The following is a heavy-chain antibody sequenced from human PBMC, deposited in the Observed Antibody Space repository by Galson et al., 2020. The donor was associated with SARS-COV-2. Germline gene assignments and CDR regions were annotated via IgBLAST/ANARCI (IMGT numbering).Heavy chain of an antibody. V-gene: IGHV4-39*01. J-gene: IGHJ2*01. CDR1: GASIRSHTYY. D-gene: IGHD2-2*01. Sequence: SETLSLTCTVSGASIRSHTYYWAWIRQPPGKGLEWIARILYSGSTYYNPSLQSRVTIKVDTSKNQFSLKMTSVTAADTAVYYCARHDDIVLVPPVVNYVGYFDLWGRSTLVTVSS. CDR2: ILYSGST. CDR3: ARHDDIVLVPPVVNYVGYFDL.